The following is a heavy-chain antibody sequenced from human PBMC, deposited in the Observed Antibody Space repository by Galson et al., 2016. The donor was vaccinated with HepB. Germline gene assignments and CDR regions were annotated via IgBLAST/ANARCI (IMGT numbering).Heavy chain of an antibody. CDR3: AKDIDYNHGSFDP. CDR2: ISNTGHST. CDR1: GFTFSSYA. J-gene: IGHJ2*01. Sequence: SLRLSCAASGFTFSSYAMIWVRQAPGKGLEWVSSISNTGHSTYYADSVKGRFTISRDNSKNTVYLQMNSLRAEDTAVNYCAKDIDYNHGSFDPWGRGTLVSVS. D-gene: IGHD4/OR15-4a*01. V-gene: IGHV3-23*01.